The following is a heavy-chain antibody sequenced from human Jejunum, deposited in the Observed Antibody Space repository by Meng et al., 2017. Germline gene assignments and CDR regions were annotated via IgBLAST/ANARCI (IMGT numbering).Heavy chain of an antibody. CDR1: GYSISSGYY. CDR2: IYHSGST. CDR3: ARVVRGNYISFGY. J-gene: IGHJ4*01. V-gene: IGHV4-38-2*01. D-gene: IGHD1-7*01. Sequence: SETLSLTCALFGYSISSGYYWGWLRQPPGKGLEWIGSIYHSGSTYSNPSLKSRVTISVDTSKNQFSLQLSSVTAADTAVYYCARVVRGNYISFGYWGQGTQVTVSS.